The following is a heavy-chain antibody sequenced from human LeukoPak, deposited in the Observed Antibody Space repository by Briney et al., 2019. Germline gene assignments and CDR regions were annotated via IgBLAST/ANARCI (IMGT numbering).Heavy chain of an antibody. Sequence: ASVKVSCKASGYTFTGYYMHWVRQAPGQGLEWMGWINPNSGGTNYAQKFQGRVTMTRDTSISTAYMELSRLRSDDTAVYYCARDVGYCSGGSCSTLFDYWGQGTLVTVSS. J-gene: IGHJ4*02. CDR2: INPNSGGT. V-gene: IGHV1-2*02. D-gene: IGHD2-15*01. CDR1: GYTFTGYY. CDR3: ARDVGYCSGGSCSTLFDY.